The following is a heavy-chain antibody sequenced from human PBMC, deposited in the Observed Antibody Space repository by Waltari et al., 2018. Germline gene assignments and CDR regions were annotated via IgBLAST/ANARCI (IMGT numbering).Heavy chain of an antibody. D-gene: IGHD6-19*01. J-gene: IGHJ5*02. CDR1: GLTFDVSA. CDR3: VKDRTTVPGNVNWFDP. CDR2: IGGSGGNT. Sequence: EVQLLESGGGLVQQGGSRRLSCKASGLTFDVSAMNWVRQAPGQGLEWVAVIGGSGGNTFYADSVNGRFTISRDNSKNMVYLQMNTLRVEDTATYFCVKDRTTVPGNVNWFDPWGQGTLLTVSS. V-gene: IGHV3-23*01.